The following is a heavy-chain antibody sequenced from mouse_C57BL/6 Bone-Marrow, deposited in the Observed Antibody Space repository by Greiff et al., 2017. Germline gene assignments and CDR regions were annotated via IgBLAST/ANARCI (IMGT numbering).Heavy chain of an antibody. D-gene: IGHD2-4*01. J-gene: IGHJ3*01. CDR1: GYTFTSYW. CDR3: ARGRGRLRAWFAY. Sequence: VKLQQPGAELVKPGASVKLSCKASGYTFTSYWMHWVKQRPGRGLEWIGRIDPNSGGTKYNEKFKSKATLTVDKPSSTAYMQLSSRTSEDSAVYYCARGRGRLRAWFAYWGQGTLVTVSA. CDR2: IDPNSGGT. V-gene: IGHV1-72*01.